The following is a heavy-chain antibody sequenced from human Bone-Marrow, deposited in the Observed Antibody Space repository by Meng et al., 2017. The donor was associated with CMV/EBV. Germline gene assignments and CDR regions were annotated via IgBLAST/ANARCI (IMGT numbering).Heavy chain of an antibody. CDR3: ARTRQLWPYVALDY. D-gene: IGHD5-24*01. J-gene: IGHJ4*02. Sequence: GGAISSNNWWSWVRQPPGKGLEWIGEVHHSGSTNYNPSLKSRVSISVDKSKNRFSLKLGSVTAADTAVYYCARTRQLWPYVALDYWGQGTLVTVSS. CDR1: GGAISSNNW. CDR2: VHHSGST. V-gene: IGHV4-4*02.